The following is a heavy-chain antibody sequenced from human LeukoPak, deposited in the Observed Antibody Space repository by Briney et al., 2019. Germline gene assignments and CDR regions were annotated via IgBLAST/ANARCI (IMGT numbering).Heavy chain of an antibody. CDR1: GFTFSNFP. Sequence: PGGSLRLSCATSGFTFSNFPMTWSRQAPGKGLEWVSAISGSGGSTYYAAPVKGRFTISRDNSKNTLYLQMTRLRAEDPAVYYCAKDRGYWGQGTLVTVSS. V-gene: IGHV3-23*01. CDR3: AKDRGY. CDR2: ISGSGGST. J-gene: IGHJ4*02.